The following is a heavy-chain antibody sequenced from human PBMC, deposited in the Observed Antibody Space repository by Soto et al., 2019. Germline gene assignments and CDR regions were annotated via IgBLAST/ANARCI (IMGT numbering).Heavy chain of an antibody. CDR1: GGSFSGYY. J-gene: IGHJ4*02. V-gene: IGHV4-34*01. Sequence: NPXGTLSLTCAVYGGSFSGYYWSWIRQPPGKGLEWIGEINHSGSTNYNPSLKSRVTISVDTSKNQFSLKLSSVTAADTAVYYCARAMTTVTTSYVYWGQGTLATASS. CDR2: INHSGST. CDR3: ARAMTTVTTSYVY. D-gene: IGHD4-17*01.